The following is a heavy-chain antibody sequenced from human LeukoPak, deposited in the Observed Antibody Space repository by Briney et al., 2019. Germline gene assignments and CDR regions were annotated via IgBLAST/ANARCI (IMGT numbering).Heavy chain of an antibody. CDR2: IYYSGST. Sequence: SETLSLTCTVSGGSISSYYWSWIRQPPGKGLEWIGYIYYSGSTNYNPSLKSRVTISVYKSTNRFSLKLISLTAADTAVHYCAGNPPRNTVAFWGQGPLVTVSS. CDR3: AGNPPRNTVAF. V-gene: IGHV4-59*08. D-gene: IGHD2-8*02. CDR1: GGSISSYY. J-gene: IGHJ4*02.